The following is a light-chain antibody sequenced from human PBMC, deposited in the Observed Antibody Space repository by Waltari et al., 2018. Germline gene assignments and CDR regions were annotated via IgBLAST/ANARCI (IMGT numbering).Light chain of an antibody. Sequence: DIVLTQSPGTLSLSPGERATLSCRASQSVSSSYLAWYQENPGQAPRLLIYGASSRATGIPDRFSGSGSGTDFTLTISRREPEDFAVYYCQQYGRSWNTFGQGTKLEIK. CDR2: GAS. J-gene: IGKJ2*01. CDR3: QQYGRSWNT. V-gene: IGKV3-20*01. CDR1: QSVSSSY.